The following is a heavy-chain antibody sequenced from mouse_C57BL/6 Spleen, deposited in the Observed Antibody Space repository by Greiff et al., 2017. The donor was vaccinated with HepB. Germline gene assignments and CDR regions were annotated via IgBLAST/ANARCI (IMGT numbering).Heavy chain of an antibody. D-gene: IGHD2-2*01. J-gene: IGHJ2*01. CDR3: ARRGYGYPFDY. CDR2: ISDGGSYT. CDR1: GFTFSSYA. Sequence: VESGGGLVKPGGSLKLSCAASGFTFSSYAMSWVRQTPEKRLEWVATISDGGSYTYYPDNVKGRFTISRDNAKNNLYLQMSHLKSEDTAMYYCARRGYGYPFDYWGQGTTLTVSS. V-gene: IGHV5-4*03.